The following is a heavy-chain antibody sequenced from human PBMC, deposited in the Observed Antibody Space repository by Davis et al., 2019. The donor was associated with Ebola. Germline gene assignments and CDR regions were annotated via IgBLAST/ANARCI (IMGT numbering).Heavy chain of an antibody. CDR2: ISYDGSNK. CDR1: GFTFSSYS. J-gene: IGHJ4*02. V-gene: IGHV3-30*04. CDR3: AKETLRYFTH. Sequence: GESLKISCAASGFTFSSYSMNWVRQAPGKGLEWVAVISYDGSNKYYADSVKGRFTISRDNSKNTLYLQMNSLRAEDTAVYYCAKETLRYFTHWGQGTLVTVSS. D-gene: IGHD3-9*01.